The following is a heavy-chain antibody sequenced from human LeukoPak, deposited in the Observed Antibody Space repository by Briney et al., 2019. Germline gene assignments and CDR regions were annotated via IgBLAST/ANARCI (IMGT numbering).Heavy chain of an antibody. CDR3: ARGGGIAAHDYYYGMDV. J-gene: IGHJ6*02. D-gene: IGHD6-13*01. CDR2: INPNSGGT. CDR1: GYTFTGYY. V-gene: IGHV1-2*02. Sequence: GASVKVSCKASGYTFTGYYMHWVRQAPGQGLEWMGWINPNSGGTNYAQKFQGRVTMTRDTSISTAYMELSRLRSDDTAVYYCARGGGIAAHDYYYGMDVWGQGTTVTVSS.